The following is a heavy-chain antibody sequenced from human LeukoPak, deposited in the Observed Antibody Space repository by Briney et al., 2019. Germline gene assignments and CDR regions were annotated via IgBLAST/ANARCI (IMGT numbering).Heavy chain of an antibody. D-gene: IGHD2-21*02. CDR2: TFYSGST. Sequence: PSETLSLTCNVSGGSINSYYWSWIRQPPGKRLEWIGYTFYSGSTDYNPSLKSRVTMSLDTPKNQFSLKLTSVTATDTAVYYCARVPGVATGSYYFDSWGQGTLVTVSP. J-gene: IGHJ4*02. V-gene: IGHV4-59*01. CDR1: GGSINSYY. CDR3: ARVPGVATGSYYFDS.